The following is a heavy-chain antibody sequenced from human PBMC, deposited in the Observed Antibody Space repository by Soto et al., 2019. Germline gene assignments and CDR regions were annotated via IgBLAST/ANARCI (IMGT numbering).Heavy chain of an antibody. J-gene: IGHJ6*02. Sequence: QVQLVESGGGVVQPGRSLRLSCAASGFTFSSYGMHWVRQAPGQGLEGVAVTWYDCSNTYYADSVKGRLTISRDNSQNMLDLQMNSLRAEDTAVYYCARDTARAMVRIYYGMDVWGQGTTVTVSS. CDR1: GFTFSSYG. CDR2: TWYDCSNT. CDR3: ARDTARAMVRIYYGMDV. D-gene: IGHD3-10*01. V-gene: IGHV3-33*01.